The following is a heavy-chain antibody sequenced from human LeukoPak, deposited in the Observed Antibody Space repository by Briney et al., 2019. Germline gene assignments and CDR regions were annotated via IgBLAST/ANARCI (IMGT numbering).Heavy chain of an antibody. J-gene: IGHJ6*02. CDR3: ATAVETRYGMDV. V-gene: IGHV1-69*13. CDR2: IIPIFGTA. CDR1: GGTFSSYA. D-gene: IGHD3-3*01. Sequence: SVKVSCEASGGTFSSYAISWVRQAPGQGLEWMGGIIPIFGTANYAQKFQGRVTITADESTSTAYMELSSLRSEDTAVYYCATAVETRYGMDVWGQGTTVTVSS.